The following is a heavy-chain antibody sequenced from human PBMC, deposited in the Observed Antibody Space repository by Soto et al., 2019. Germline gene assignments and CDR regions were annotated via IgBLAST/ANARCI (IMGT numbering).Heavy chain of an antibody. CDR2: ISYDGSNK. D-gene: IGHD4-17*01. CDR1: GFTFSSYG. Sequence: QVQLVESGGGVVQPGRSLRLSCAASGFTFSSYGMHWVRQAPGKGLEWVAVISYDGSNKYYADSVKGRFTISRDNSKNKLYLQMNSLRAEDTAVYYCAKPYGDHGYFDYWGQGTLVTVSS. J-gene: IGHJ4*02. CDR3: AKPYGDHGYFDY. V-gene: IGHV3-30*18.